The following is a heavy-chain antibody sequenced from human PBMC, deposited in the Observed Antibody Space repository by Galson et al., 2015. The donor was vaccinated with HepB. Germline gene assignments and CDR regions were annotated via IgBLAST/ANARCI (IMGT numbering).Heavy chain of an antibody. CDR1: GFTFSGYT. D-gene: IGHD3-22*01. CDR2: INNGGDKI. J-gene: IGHJ4*02. Sequence: SLRLSCATSGFTFSGYTMSWLRQAPGKGLEWVSTINNGGDKIYYADSVKGRFTISRDNSKNTLFLQMNSLSVEDTAVYYCASTRGSSGYYPLDHWGQGTLVTVSS. V-gene: IGHV3-23*01. CDR3: ASTRGSSGYYPLDH.